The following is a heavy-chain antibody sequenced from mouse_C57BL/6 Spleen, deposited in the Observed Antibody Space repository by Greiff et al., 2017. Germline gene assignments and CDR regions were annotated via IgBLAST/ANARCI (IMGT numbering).Heavy chain of an antibody. D-gene: IGHD2-13*01. CDR2: IDPEDGET. V-gene: IGHV14-2*01. CDR1: GFNIKDYY. J-gene: IGHJ1*03. CDR3: ARLRYFDV. Sequence: EVQVVESGAELVKPGASVKLSCTASGFNIKDYYMHWVKQRTEQGLEWIGRIDPEDGETKYAQKFQGKDTITADTSSNTAYLQLSSLTSEDTAVYYCARLRYFDVWGTVTTVTVSS.